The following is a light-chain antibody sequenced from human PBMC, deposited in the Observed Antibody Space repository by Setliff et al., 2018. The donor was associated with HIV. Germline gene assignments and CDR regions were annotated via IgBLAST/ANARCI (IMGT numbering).Light chain of an antibody. Sequence: QSALTQPASVSGAPGQSITISCTGNSSDIGIYNLVSWYRQHPGKAPILIIFDVDRRPSGVPDRFSGSKSGNTASLTVSGLQADDEADYYCSSDGGSDTLLFGGGTKVTVL. J-gene: IGLJ2*01. CDR3: SSDGGSDTLL. CDR2: DVD. V-gene: IGLV2-23*02. CDR1: SSDIGIYNL.